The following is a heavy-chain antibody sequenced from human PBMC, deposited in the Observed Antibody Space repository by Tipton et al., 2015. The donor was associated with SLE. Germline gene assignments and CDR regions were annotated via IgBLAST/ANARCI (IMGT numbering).Heavy chain of an antibody. D-gene: IGHD2-2*02. V-gene: IGHV3-21*01. J-gene: IGHJ4*02. Sequence: SLRLSCAASGFTFSSYSMNWVRQAPGKGLEWVSSISSSSSYIYYADSVKGRFTISRDNAKNSLYLQMNSLRAEDTAVYYCAKDRREVPAAILDYWGQGTLVTVSS. CDR3: AKDRREVPAAILDY. CDR1: GFTFSSYS. CDR2: ISSSSSYI.